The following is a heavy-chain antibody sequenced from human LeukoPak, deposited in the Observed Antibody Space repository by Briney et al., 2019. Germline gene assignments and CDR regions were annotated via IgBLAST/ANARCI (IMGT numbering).Heavy chain of an antibody. J-gene: IGHJ4*02. Sequence: ASETLSLTCAVDGGSFSGYYWSWIRQPPGKGLEWIGEINHSGSTNYNPSLKSRVTISVDTSKNQFSLKLSSVTAADTAVYYCARGSVDIVDYFDYWGQGTLVTVSS. CDR2: INHSGST. V-gene: IGHV4-34*01. CDR3: ARGSVDIVDYFDY. D-gene: IGHD5-12*01. CDR1: GGSFSGYY.